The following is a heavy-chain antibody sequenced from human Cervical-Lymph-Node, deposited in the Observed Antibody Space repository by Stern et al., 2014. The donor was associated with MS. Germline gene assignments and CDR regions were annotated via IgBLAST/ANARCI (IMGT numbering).Heavy chain of an antibody. CDR1: GFNFGDYG. V-gene: IGHV3-9*01. J-gene: IGHJ4*02. CDR3: AKDRTSSSWGVDY. D-gene: IGHD6-19*01. CDR2: ISWNSDKI. Sequence: EVQLVESGAGLVQPGRSLRLFCAASGFNFGDYGMHWVRQAPGKGLEWVSGISWNSDKIVYAESVKGRFTISRDNAKDSLYLQMDSLRVEDTALYYCAKDRTSSSWGVDYWGQGTLVTVSS.